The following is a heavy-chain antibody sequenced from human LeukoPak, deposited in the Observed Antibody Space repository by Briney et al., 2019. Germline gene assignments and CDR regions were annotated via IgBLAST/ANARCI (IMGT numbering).Heavy chain of an antibody. CDR3: ARTVPGHPDDYFDY. D-gene: IGHD6-19*01. Sequence: GGSLRLSCAASGFTFSRHWMSWVRQAPGKGLERVAHMNQDGSAIYSIDSVKGRFTIPRDNDKDSLYLHMSGLTVADTAVYYCARTVPGHPDDYFDYWGQGTLVTVSS. J-gene: IGHJ4*02. CDR2: MNQDGSAI. V-gene: IGHV3-7*01. CDR1: GFTFSRHW.